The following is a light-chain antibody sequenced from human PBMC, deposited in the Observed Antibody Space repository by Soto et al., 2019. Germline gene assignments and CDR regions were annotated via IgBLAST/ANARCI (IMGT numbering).Light chain of an antibody. J-gene: IGLJ2*01. V-gene: IGLV2-14*01. CDR3: SSYTTSNTL. Sequence: QSALTQPASVSGSPGQSITISCTGTSSDVGDFNYVSWYQQHPGKAPKLIIYDVSNRPSGVSNRFSGSKSGNTASLTISGLHAEDEADYYCSSYTTSNTLIGGGTKLTVL. CDR1: SSDVGDFNY. CDR2: DVS.